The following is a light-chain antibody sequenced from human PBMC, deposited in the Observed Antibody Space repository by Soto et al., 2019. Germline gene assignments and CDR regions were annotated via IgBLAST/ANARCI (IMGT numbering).Light chain of an antibody. Sequence: HSVLTQPPSMSGAPGQRVTMSCTGSSSNLGAGYDAHRYQRLPGAAPKLLIYDNTHRPSGVPNRFSGSKSGTSASLAITGLQAEDEADYYCQSYDSGLSGHWVFGGGTKVTVL. CDR2: DNT. V-gene: IGLV1-40*01. CDR1: SSNLGAGYD. CDR3: QSYDSGLSGHWV. J-gene: IGLJ3*02.